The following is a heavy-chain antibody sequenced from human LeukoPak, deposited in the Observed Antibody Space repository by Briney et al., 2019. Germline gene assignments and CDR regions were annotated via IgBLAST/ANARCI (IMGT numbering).Heavy chain of an antibody. D-gene: IGHD3-10*01. V-gene: IGHV3-21*01. CDR1: GFTFSSYS. Sequence: GGSLRLPCAASGFTFSSYSMNWVRQAPGKGLEWVSSISSSSSYIYYADSVKGRFTISRDNAKNSLYLQMNSLRAEDTAVYYCARDGTRPVQHYYGSGALGYWGQGTLVTVSS. CDR3: ARDGTRPVQHYYGSGALGY. J-gene: IGHJ4*02. CDR2: ISSSSSYI.